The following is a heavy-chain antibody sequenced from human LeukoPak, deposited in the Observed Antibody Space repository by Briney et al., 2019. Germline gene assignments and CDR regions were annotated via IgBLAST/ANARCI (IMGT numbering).Heavy chain of an antibody. CDR3: ARGYCSSTSCPQYNWFDP. Sequence: SETLSLTCAVYGGSFSGYYWSWIRQPPGRGLEWIGEINHSGSTNYDPSLKSRVTISVDTSKNQFSLKLSSVTAADTAVYYCARGYCSSTSCPQYNWFDPWGQGTLVTVSS. CDR1: GGSFSGYY. CDR2: INHSGST. J-gene: IGHJ5*02. V-gene: IGHV4-34*01. D-gene: IGHD2-2*01.